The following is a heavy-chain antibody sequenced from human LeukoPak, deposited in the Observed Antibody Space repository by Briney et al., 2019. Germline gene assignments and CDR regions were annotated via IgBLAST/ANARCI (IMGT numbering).Heavy chain of an antibody. D-gene: IGHD3-22*01. CDR3: ARGRGSDYYDSSGYGD. J-gene: IGHJ4*02. Sequence: ASVKVSCKASGYTFTSYDINWVRQATGQGLEWMGWMNPNSGNTGYAQKFQGRDTMTRNTSISTAYMELSSLRSEDTAVYYCARGRGSDYYDSSGYGDWGQGTLVTVSS. CDR2: MNPNSGNT. CDR1: GYTFTSYD. V-gene: IGHV1-8*01.